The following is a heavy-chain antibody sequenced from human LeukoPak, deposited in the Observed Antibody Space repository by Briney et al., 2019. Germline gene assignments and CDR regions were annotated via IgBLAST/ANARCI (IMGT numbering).Heavy chain of an antibody. CDR3: ARMGAIAGASANPDY. D-gene: IGHD4/OR15-4a*01. CDR2: IYYSGST. V-gene: IGHV4-39*07. Sequence: PSETLSLTCTVSGGSISSSSYYWGWIRQPPGKGLEWIGSIYYSGSTYYSPSLRSRVTMSLDTSKNQFSLKLSSVTTADTAVYYCARMGAIAGASANPDYWGQGTLVSVSS. CDR1: GGSISSSSYY. J-gene: IGHJ4*02.